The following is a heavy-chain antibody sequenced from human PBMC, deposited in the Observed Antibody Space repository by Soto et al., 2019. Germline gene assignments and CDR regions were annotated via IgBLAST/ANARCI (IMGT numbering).Heavy chain of an antibody. CDR1: GYTFTSYG. Sequence: GASVKVSCKASGYTFTSYGIIWVRQAPGQGLEWMGWISAYNGNTNYAQKLQGRVTMTTDTSTSTAYMELRSLRSDDTAVYYCARSLEYYYDSSGYQIFDYWGQGTLVTVSS. V-gene: IGHV1-18*01. CDR3: ARSLEYYYDSSGYQIFDY. J-gene: IGHJ4*02. D-gene: IGHD3-22*01. CDR2: ISAYNGNT.